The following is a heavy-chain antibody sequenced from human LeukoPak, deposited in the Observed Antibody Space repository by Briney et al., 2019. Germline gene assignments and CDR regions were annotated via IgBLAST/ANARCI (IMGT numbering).Heavy chain of an antibody. D-gene: IGHD6-19*01. V-gene: IGHV4-59*13. CDR3: ARGPGTVAGTKDAFDI. CDR2: IYYSGST. J-gene: IGHJ3*02. CDR1: GYSISSSYY. Sequence: PSETLSLTCAVSGYSISSSYYWGWIRPPPGKGLEWIGYIYYSGSTNYNPSLKSRVTISVDTSKNQFSLKLSSVTAADTAVYYCARGPGTVAGTKDAFDIWGQGTMVTVSS.